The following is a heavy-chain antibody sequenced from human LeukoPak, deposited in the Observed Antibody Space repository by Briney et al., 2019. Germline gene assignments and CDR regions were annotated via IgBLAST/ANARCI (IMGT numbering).Heavy chain of an antibody. CDR2: ISSSGSTI. D-gene: IGHD6-13*01. V-gene: IGHV3-48*03. Sequence: PGGSLRLSCAASGFTFSSYEMNWVRQAPGKGLEWVSYISSSGSTIYYADSVKGRFTISRDNAKDSLYLQMNSLRAEDTAVYYCARVSSSWYRGAFDIWGXGTMVTVSS. CDR3: ARVSSSWYRGAFDI. CDR1: GFTFSSYE. J-gene: IGHJ3*02.